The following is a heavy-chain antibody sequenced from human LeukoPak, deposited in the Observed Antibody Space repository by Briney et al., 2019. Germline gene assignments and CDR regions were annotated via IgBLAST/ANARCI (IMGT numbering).Heavy chain of an antibody. CDR2: TYYRSKWYN. CDR3: ARGPDDSSGYYYVPNWYFDL. J-gene: IGHJ2*01. CDR1: GDSVSSNSAA. V-gene: IGHV6-1*01. Sequence: SQTLSLTCAISGDSVSSNSAAWNWIRQSPSRGLEWLGRTYYRSKWYNDYAVSVKSRITINPDTSKNQFSLQLNSVTPEDTAVYYCARGPDDSSGYYYVPNWYFDLWGRGTLVTVSS. D-gene: IGHD3-22*01.